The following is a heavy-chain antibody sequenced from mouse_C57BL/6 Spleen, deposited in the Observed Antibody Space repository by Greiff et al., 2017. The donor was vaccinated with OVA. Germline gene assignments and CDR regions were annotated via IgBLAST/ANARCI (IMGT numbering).Heavy chain of an antibody. J-gene: IGHJ2*01. CDR1: GFTIKDYY. CDR2: IDPEDGET. Sequence: EVQLQQSGAELVKPGASVKLSCTASGFTIKDYYMHWVKQRPEQGLEWLGRIDPEDGETKYAPKFQGTATITADKSANTAYLQLSSLTSEDTAVYYSARGGSAFDYWGQGTTLTVSS. V-gene: IGHV14-2*01. CDR3: ARGGSAFDY.